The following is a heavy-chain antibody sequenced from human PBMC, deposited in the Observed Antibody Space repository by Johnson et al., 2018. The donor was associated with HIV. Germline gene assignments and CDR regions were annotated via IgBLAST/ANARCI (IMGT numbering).Heavy chain of an antibody. J-gene: IGHJ3*02. CDR3: ARPLSSGLGFDAFDI. CDR2: IKQDGSEK. D-gene: IGHD3-22*01. CDR1: GFTFSSYW. V-gene: IGHV3-7*01. Sequence: VQLVESGGGLVQPGGSLRLSCAASGFTFSSYWMSWVRQAPGKGLEWVANIKQDGSEKYYVDSVKGRFTISRDNAKNTLYLQMNSLRAEDTAVYYCARPLSSGLGFDAFDIWGQGTMVTVSS.